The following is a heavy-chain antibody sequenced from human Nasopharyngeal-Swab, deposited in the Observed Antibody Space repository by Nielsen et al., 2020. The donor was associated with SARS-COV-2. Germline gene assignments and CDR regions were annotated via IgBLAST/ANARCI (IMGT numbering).Heavy chain of an antibody. Sequence: GESLKISCAASGFTVSSNYMSWVRQAPGEGLEWVGRSKTKTDSEPADYATPVKGRFIISRDDSKNTVYLQMDSLKTEDTAMYYCTTDLHDFGDLDYWGRGTLVTVSS. CDR1: GFTVSSNY. CDR3: TTDLHDFGDLDY. D-gene: IGHD3/OR15-3a*01. J-gene: IGHJ4*02. CDR2: SKTKTDSEPA. V-gene: IGHV3-15*01.